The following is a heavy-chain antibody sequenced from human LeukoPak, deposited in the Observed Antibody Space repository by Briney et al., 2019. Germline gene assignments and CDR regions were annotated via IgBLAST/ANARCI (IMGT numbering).Heavy chain of an antibody. V-gene: IGHV4-39*07. Sequence: SETLSLTCTVSGDSISSSSSYWGWIRQPPGKGLEWIGSIYYSGSTYYNTSLKSRVTISVDTSKNQFSLKLNSVTAADTAVYYCARDHYDFWSGYPHYFDYWGQGTLVTVSS. J-gene: IGHJ4*02. CDR2: IYYSGST. D-gene: IGHD3-3*01. CDR1: GDSISSSSSY. CDR3: ARDHYDFWSGYPHYFDY.